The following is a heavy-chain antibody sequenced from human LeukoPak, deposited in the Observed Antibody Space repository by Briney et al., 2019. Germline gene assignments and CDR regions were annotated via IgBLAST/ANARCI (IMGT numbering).Heavy chain of an antibody. J-gene: IGHJ4*02. D-gene: IGHD3-22*01. Sequence: PGGSLRLSCSASGFSFNNYAMHWVRQAPGKGLEYVSGININGGSTSYADSVKGRFTISRDNAKNTLYLQMNSLRAEDTAVYYCARGGGYPDYWGQGTLVTVSS. CDR3: ARGGGYPDY. CDR1: GFSFNNYA. V-gene: IGHV3-64*04. CDR2: ININGGST.